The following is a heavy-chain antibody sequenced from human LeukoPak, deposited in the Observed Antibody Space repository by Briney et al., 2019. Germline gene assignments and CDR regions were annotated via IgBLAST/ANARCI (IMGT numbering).Heavy chain of an antibody. V-gene: IGHV1-2*02. J-gene: IGHJ4*02. CDR3: ARDLRIAARQYDFDY. CDR2: INPNSGGT. Sequence: GASVKVSCKASGYTFTGYYMHWVRQAPGQGLEWMGWINPNSGGTNYAQKFQGRVTMTRDTSISTAYMELSSLRSDDTAVYYCARDLRIAARQYDFDYWGQGTLVTVSS. CDR1: GYTFTGYY. D-gene: IGHD6-6*01.